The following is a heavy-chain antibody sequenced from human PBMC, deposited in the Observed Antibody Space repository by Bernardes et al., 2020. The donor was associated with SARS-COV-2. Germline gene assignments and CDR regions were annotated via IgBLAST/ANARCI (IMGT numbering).Heavy chain of an antibody. J-gene: IGHJ4*02. V-gene: IGHV3-7*01. Sequence: GGSLRLSCAASGFTFSSYWMSWVRQAPGKGLEWVANIKQDGSEKYYVDSVKGRFTISRDNAKNSLYLQMNSLRAEDTAVYYCARPKYERRGYSYGYLIGPIGRTTIYFDYWGQGTLVTVSS. CDR3: ARPKYERRGYSYGYLIGPIGRTTIYFDY. CDR1: GFTFSSYW. CDR2: IKQDGSEK. D-gene: IGHD5-18*01.